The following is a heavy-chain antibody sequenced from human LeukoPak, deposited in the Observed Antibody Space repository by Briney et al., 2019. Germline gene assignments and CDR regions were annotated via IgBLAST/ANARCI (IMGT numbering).Heavy chain of an antibody. Sequence: GGSLRLSCAASGFTFSSYAMSWVRQAPGKGLEWVSAISGSGLSTYYADSVKGRFTISRDNSKNTLYLQMNSLRAEDTALYYCAKAPEAMVISYYFDYWGQGTLVTVSS. D-gene: IGHD5-18*01. CDR3: AKAPEAMVISYYFDY. J-gene: IGHJ4*02. CDR1: GFTFSSYA. CDR2: ISGSGLST. V-gene: IGHV3-23*01.